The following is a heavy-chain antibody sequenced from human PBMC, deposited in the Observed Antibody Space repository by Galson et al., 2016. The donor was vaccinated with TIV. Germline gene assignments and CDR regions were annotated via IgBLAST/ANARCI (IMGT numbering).Heavy chain of an antibody. J-gene: IGHJ6*02. Sequence: SVKVSCKASGDTFTSYPFNWVRQAPGQGLEWMGGIIPLFGTANYAQKFQGRVTVTADECTSTVYLDLSSLRSEDTAVYYCAKDRNTALDTYHYYYGMDVWGQGTTVTVSS. CDR1: GDTFTSYP. V-gene: IGHV1-69*13. D-gene: IGHD5-18*01. CDR2: IIPLFGTA. CDR3: AKDRNTALDTYHYYYGMDV.